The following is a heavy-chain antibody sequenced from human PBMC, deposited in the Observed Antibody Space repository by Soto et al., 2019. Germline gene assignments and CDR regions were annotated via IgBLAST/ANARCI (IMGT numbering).Heavy chain of an antibody. D-gene: IGHD6-19*01. CDR3: ARGKQWLVQAGFDY. V-gene: IGHV4-59*01. Sequence: QVQLQESGPGLVKPSETLSLTCTVSGGSISSYYWSWIRQPPGKGLEWIGYIYYSGSTNYNPYLKSRVTISVDTSKNQFSLKLSAVTAADTAVYYCARGKQWLVQAGFDYWGQGTLVTVSS. CDR2: IYYSGST. J-gene: IGHJ4*02. CDR1: GGSISSYY.